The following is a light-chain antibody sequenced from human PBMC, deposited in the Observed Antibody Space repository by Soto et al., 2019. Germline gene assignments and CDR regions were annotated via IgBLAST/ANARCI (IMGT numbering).Light chain of an antibody. CDR3: SPYGGSNNYV. CDR1: SRDVGGYNY. V-gene: IGLV2-8*01. Sequence: HSALTQPPSASGSPGQSVTISCTGTSRDVGGYNYVSWYQQHPGKAPKLMIYEVSKRPSGVPDRFSGSKSGNTASLTVSGLQAEDEADYECSPYGGSNNYVFGSGTKVIV. J-gene: IGLJ1*01. CDR2: EVS.